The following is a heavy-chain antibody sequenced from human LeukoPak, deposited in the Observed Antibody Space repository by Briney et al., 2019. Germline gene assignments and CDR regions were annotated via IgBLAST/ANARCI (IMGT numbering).Heavy chain of an antibody. CDR2: IIPIFGTA. V-gene: IGHV1-69*05. J-gene: IGHJ6*03. CDR1: GGTFSSYA. CDR3: ARGFYYYHYMDV. Sequence: SVKVSCKXSGGTFSSYAISWVRQAPGQGLDWMGRIIPIFGTANYAQKFQGRVTITTNESTSTAYMELSSLRSEDTAVYYCARGFYYYHYMDVWGKGTTVTVSS.